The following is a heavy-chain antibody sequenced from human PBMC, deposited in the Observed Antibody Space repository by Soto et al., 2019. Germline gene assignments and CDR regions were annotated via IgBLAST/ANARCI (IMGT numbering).Heavy chain of an antibody. CDR2: ISYDGSNK. V-gene: IGHV3-30-3*01. CDR3: ARDRRPTYSFDY. CDR1: GFTFSSYA. J-gene: IGHJ4*02. D-gene: IGHD3-16*01. Sequence: VGSLILSCASSGFTFSSYAMHWVRQAPGKGLEWVAVISYDGSNKYYADSVKGRFTISRDNSKNTLYLQMNSLRAEDTAVYYCARDRRPTYSFDYWGQGTLVTVSS.